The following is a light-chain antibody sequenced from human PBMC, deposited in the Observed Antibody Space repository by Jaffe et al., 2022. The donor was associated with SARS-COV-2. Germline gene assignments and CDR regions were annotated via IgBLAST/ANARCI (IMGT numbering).Light chain of an antibody. CDR1: QSVSSSN. CDR2: GAS. V-gene: IGKV3-20*01. CDR3: QLYGTSVT. J-gene: IGKJ4*01. Sequence: EIVLTQSPGTLSSSPGERATLSCRASQSVSSSNLAWYQQKPGQAPRLLIYGASNRATGIPDRFSGSGSGTEFTLTVSRLEPEDFAVFFCQLYGTSVTFGGGTKVEIK.